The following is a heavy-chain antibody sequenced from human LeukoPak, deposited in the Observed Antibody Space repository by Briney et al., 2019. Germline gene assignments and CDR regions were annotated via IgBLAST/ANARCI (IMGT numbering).Heavy chain of an antibody. CDR3: ARDRALRITIFGVVNNWFDP. J-gene: IGHJ5*02. Sequence: SQTLSLTCAISGDSVSSNSAAWNWIRQSPSRGLEWLGRTYYRPKWYNDYAVSVKSRITINPDTSKNQFSLQLNSVTPEDAAVYYCARDRALRITIFGVVNNWFDPWGQGTLVTVSS. CDR2: TYYRPKWYN. D-gene: IGHD3-3*01. CDR1: GDSVSSNSAA. V-gene: IGHV6-1*01.